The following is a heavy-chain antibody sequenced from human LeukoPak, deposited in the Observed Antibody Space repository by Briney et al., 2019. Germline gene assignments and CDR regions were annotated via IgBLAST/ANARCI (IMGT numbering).Heavy chain of an antibody. CDR2: INWNGGST. J-gene: IGHJ4*02. Sequence: GGSLRLSCAASGFTFSNAWMSWVRQAPGKGLEWVSGINWNGGSTGYADSVKGRFTISRDNAKNTLYLQMNSLRAEDTAVFYCAKSGLNRFDYWGQGTLVTVSS. CDR3: AKSGLNRFDY. V-gene: IGHV3-20*04. CDR1: GFTFSNAW. D-gene: IGHD2-15*01.